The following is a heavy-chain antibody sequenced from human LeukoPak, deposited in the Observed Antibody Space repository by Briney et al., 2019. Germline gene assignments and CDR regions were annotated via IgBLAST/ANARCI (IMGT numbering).Heavy chain of an antibody. J-gene: IGHJ4*02. CDR1: VYTFTGYY. CDR3: ARELGSGYYRYFYY. Sequence: ASVKVSCKASVYTFTGYYMHWVRQAAGQGLEWMGWINPNSGGTNFAQKFQGRVSMTRDTSISTAYMELSRLRSDDTAVYYCARELGSGYYRYFYYWGQGTLVTVSS. CDR2: INPNSGGT. V-gene: IGHV1-2*02. D-gene: IGHD3-22*01.